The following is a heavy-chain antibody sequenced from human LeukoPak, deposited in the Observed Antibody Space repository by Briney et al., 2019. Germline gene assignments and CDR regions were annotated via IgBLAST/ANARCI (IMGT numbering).Heavy chain of an antibody. CDR1: GYTFTTYG. V-gene: IGHV1-18*01. D-gene: IGHD3-22*01. Sequence: ASVKVSCKTSGYTFTTYGISWVRQATGQGLDWMGRISAYNGNTNYAQKLQGRVTMTTDTSTSTAYMELRSLRSDDAGVYYCARVWGYYDSSGYSFDYWGQGTLVTVSS. CDR2: ISAYNGNT. CDR3: ARVWGYYDSSGYSFDY. J-gene: IGHJ4*02.